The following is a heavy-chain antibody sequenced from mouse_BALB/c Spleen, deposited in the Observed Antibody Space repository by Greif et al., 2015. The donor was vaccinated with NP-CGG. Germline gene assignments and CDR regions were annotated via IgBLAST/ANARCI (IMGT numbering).Heavy chain of an antibody. CDR1: GFNIKDTY. D-gene: IGHD3-1*01. V-gene: IGHV14-3*02. Sequence: DVQLQESGAELVKPGASVKLSCTASGFNIKDTYMHWVKQRPEQGLEWIGRIDPANGNTKYDPKFQGKATITADTSSNTAYLQLGSLTSEDTAVYYCARARPYYAMDYWGQGTSVTVSS. CDR2: IDPANGNT. J-gene: IGHJ4*01. CDR3: ARARPYYAMDY.